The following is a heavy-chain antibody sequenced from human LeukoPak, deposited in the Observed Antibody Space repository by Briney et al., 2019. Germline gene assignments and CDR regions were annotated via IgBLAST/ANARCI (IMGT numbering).Heavy chain of an antibody. V-gene: IGHV3-7*01. CDR1: GFTFSSYW. J-gene: IGHJ4*02. D-gene: IGHD3-9*01. CDR3: ARVSDILTGYYNPYFDY. Sequence: GGSLRLSCAASGFTFSSYWMSWVRQAPGKGLEWVANIKQDGSEKYYVDSVKGRFTISRDNAKNSLYLQMNSLRAEDTAVYYCARVSDILTGYYNPYFDYWGQGTLVTVSS. CDR2: IKQDGSEK.